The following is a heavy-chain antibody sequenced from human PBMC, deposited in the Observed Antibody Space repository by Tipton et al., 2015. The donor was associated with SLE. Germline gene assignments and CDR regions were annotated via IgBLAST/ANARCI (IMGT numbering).Heavy chain of an antibody. J-gene: IGHJ4*02. CDR1: GFTFSSYA. V-gene: IGHV3-30*04. CDR2: ISYDGSNK. D-gene: IGHD7-27*01. Sequence: SLRLSCAASGFTFSSYAMHWVRQAPGKGLEWVAVISYDGSNKYYADSVKGRFTISRDNSKNTLYLQMNSLRAEDTALFNCARDALGRFDYWGQGTLVTVSS. CDR3: ARDALGRFDY.